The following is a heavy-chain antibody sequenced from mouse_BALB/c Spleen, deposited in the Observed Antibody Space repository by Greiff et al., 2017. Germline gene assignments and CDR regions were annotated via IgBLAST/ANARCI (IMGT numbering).Heavy chain of an antibody. CDR2: IYPGDGDT. CDR1: GYTFTSYW. Sequence: QVHVKQSGAELARPGASVKLSCKASGYTFTSYWMQWVKQRPGQGLEWIGAIYPGDGDTRYTQKFKGKATLTADKSSSTAYMQLSSLASEDSAVYYCAMTARANIDYWGQGTTLTVSS. V-gene: IGHV1-87*01. CDR3: AMTARANIDY. J-gene: IGHJ2*01. D-gene: IGHD3-2*01.